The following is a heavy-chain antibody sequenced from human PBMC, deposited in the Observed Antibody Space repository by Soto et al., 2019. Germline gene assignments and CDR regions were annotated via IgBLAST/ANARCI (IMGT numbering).Heavy chain of an antibody. CDR1: GFTFSSYA. D-gene: IGHD4-17*01. Sequence: EVQLLESGGGLVQPGGSLRLSCAASGFTFSSYAMSWVRQAPGKGLEWVSAISGSGGSTYYADSVKGRFTISRDNSKNTLYLQMNSLRAEDTAVYYCVKGDAFYGDYGVDYWGQGTLVTVSS. CDR2: ISGSGGST. V-gene: IGHV3-23*01. J-gene: IGHJ4*02. CDR3: VKGDAFYGDYGVDY.